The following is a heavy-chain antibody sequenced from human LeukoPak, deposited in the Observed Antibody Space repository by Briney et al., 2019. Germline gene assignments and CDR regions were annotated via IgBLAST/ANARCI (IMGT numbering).Heavy chain of an antibody. CDR3: AAYCSSTSCYAFDI. CDR1: GYTFTSYD. CDR2: MNPNSGNT. Sequence: ASVKVSCKASGYTFTSYDINWVRQATGQGLEWMGWMNPNSGNTGYAQKFQGRVTMTRNTSISTAYMELSSLRSEDTAVYYCAAYCSSTSCYAFDIWGQGTMVTVSS. J-gene: IGHJ3*02. V-gene: IGHV1-8*01. D-gene: IGHD2-2*01.